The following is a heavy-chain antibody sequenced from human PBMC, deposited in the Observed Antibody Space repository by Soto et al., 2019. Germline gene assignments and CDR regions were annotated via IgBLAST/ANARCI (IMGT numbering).Heavy chain of an antibody. D-gene: IGHD6-6*01. CDR2: IYPGDSDT. V-gene: IGHV5-51*01. Sequence: GESLKISCKGSGYSFTSYWIGWVRQMPGKGLECMGIIYPGDSDTSYSPSFQDQGTISADKSISTAYLQCSSLKASDTAMYYCATPFEYSSSWDAFDIWGQGTMVTVSS. CDR3: ATPFEYSSSWDAFDI. J-gene: IGHJ3*02. CDR1: GYSFTSYW.